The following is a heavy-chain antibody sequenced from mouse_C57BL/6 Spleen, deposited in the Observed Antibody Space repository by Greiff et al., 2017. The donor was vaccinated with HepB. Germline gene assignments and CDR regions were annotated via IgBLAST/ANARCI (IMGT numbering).Heavy chain of an antibody. D-gene: IGHD2-3*01. CDR3: ARWDPLYDGYYSGFAY. V-gene: IGHV1-80*01. CDR2: IYPGDGDT. J-gene: IGHJ3*01. CDR1: GYAFSSYW. Sequence: QVQLQQSGAELVKPGASVKISCKASGYAFSSYWMNWVKQRPGKGLEWIGQIYPGDGDTNYNGKFKGKATLTADKSSSTAYMQLSSLTSEDSAVYFGARWDPLYDGYYSGFAYWGQGTLVTVSA.